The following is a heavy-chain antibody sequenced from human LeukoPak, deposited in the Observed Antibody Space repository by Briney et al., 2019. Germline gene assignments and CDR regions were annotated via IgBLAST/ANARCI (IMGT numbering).Heavy chain of an antibody. CDR2: INPSGGST. V-gene: IGHV1-46*01. CDR1: GYTFTSYY. D-gene: IGHD5-12*01. CDR3: STTRAWIKDGMDV. J-gene: IGHJ6*02. Sequence: ASVKVSCKAPGYTFTSYYMHWVRQAPGQGLEWMGIINPSGGSTSYAQKLQGRVTMTEDTFTGTAYMELSSLRSEDTAVYYCSTTRAWIKDGMDVWGQGTTVTVSS.